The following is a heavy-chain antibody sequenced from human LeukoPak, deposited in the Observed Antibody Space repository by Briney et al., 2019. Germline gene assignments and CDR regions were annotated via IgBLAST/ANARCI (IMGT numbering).Heavy chain of an antibody. CDR3: ARELITKADAFDI. J-gene: IGHJ3*02. Sequence: PSETLSLTCTVSGGSISSTSYYWGWIRQPPGKGLEWIGNIYYSGSTYYNPSLNSRVTISVDTSKNQLSLKLTSVTAADTAVYYCARELITKADAFDIWGQGTMVTVSS. V-gene: IGHV4-39*07. CDR2: IYYSGST. D-gene: IGHD1-20*01. CDR1: GGSISSTSYY.